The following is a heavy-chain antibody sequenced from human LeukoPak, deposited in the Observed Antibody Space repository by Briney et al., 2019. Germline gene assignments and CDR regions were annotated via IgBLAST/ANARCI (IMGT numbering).Heavy chain of an antibody. CDR3: AREGVSGAYSSFLYYFDY. CDR1: GYTFTGYY. CDR2: INPNSGGT. J-gene: IGHJ4*02. V-gene: IGHV1-2*02. D-gene: IGHD6-6*01. Sequence: ASVKVSCKASGYTFTGYYMHWVRQAPGQGLEWMGWINPNSGGTNYAQKFQGRVTMTRDTSISTAYMELSRLRSDDTAVYYCAREGVSGAYSSFLYYFDYWGQGTLVTVSS.